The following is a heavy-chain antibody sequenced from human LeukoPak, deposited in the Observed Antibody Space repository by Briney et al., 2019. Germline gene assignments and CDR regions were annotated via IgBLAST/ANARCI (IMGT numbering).Heavy chain of an antibody. CDR1: GFTFSSYS. CDR3: ARIYFLEWLFTYDAFDI. Sequence: GGSLRLSCAASGFTFSSYSMNWVRQAPGKGLEWVSYISSSSSTIYYADFVKGRFTISRDNAKNSLYLQMNSLRAEDTAVYYCARIYFLEWLFTYDAFDIWGQGTMVTVSS. CDR2: ISSSSSTI. J-gene: IGHJ3*02. V-gene: IGHV3-48*01. D-gene: IGHD3-3*01.